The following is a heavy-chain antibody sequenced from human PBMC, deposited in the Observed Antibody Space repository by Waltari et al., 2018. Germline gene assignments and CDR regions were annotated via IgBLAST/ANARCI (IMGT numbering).Heavy chain of an antibody. CDR3: ARGPTPRQYNWFDP. V-gene: IGHV4-39*07. J-gene: IGHJ5*02. Sequence: QLQLQESGPGLVKPSETLSLTCTVSGGSISSSSYYWGWIRQPPGTGLEWIGSIYYSGDTAYSPHLKSRVTISLDTSKNQCSLKLSSVTAADTAVYYCARGPTPRQYNWFDPWGQGTLVTVSS. CDR1: GGSISSSSYY. CDR2: IYYSGDT. D-gene: IGHD2-15*01.